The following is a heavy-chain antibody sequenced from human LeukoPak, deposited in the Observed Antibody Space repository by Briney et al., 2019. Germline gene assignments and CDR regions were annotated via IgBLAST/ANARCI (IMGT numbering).Heavy chain of an antibody. CDR2: IYYSGST. J-gene: IGHJ4*02. Sequence: PSETLSLTCTVSGGSISSSSYYWGWIRQPPGKGLEWIGSIYYSGSTYYNPSLKSRVTISVDTSKNQFSLKLSSVTAADTAVYYCARRSGSGWYNRPFDYWGQGTLVTVSS. D-gene: IGHD6-19*01. V-gene: IGHV4-39*01. CDR3: ARRSGSGWYNRPFDY. CDR1: GGSISSSSYY.